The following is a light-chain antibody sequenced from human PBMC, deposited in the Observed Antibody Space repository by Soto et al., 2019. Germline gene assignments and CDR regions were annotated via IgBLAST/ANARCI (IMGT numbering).Light chain of an antibody. J-gene: IGKJ1*01. CDR2: WAS. V-gene: IGKV4-1*01. CDR3: QQYFRPWT. Sequence: DIVMTQSPDSLAVSLGERATINCKSSQSVLYSSNNKNYLDWYQQKPGQPPKLLIYWASTRESGVPDRFSGSESGTDFTLTISSLQAEDVAVYYCQQYFRPWTFGQGTKVEIK. CDR1: QSVLYSSNNKNY.